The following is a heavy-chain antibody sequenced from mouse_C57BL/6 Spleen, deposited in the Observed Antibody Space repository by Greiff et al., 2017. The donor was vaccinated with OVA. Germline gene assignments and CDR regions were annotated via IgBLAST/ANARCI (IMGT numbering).Heavy chain of an antibody. CDR1: GYTFTDYY. CDR3: ARNYGSSLYYFDY. CDR2: IYPGSGNT. J-gene: IGHJ2*01. Sequence: VQLQESGAELVRPGASVKLSCKASGYTFTDYYINWVKQRPGQGLEWIARIYPGSGNTYYNEKFKGKATLTAEKSSSTAYMQLSSLTSEDSAVYVCARNYGSSLYYFDYWGQGTTLTVSS. V-gene: IGHV1-76*01. D-gene: IGHD1-1*01.